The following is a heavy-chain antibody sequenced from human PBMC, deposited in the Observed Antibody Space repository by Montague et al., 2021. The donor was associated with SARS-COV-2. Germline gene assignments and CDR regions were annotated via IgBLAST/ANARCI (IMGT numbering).Heavy chain of an antibody. Sequence: SETLSLTCTVSGGSISSSSYYWAWIRQPPGKGLEWIGSIYYSGSTYYNPSLKSRVTISVDTSKNQFSLKLSSVTAADTAVYYCARPGSISLVGLHWFDPWGQGTLVTVSS. CDR3: ARPGSISLVGLHWFDP. D-gene: IGHD3-10*01. J-gene: IGHJ5*02. V-gene: IGHV4-39*01. CDR1: GGSISSSSYY. CDR2: IYYSGST.